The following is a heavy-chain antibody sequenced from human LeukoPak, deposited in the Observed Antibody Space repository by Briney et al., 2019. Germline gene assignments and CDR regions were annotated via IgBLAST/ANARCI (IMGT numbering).Heavy chain of an antibody. V-gene: IGHV1-69*13. Sequence: SVKVSCKASGGTFSSYAISWVRQAPGQGLEWMGGIIPIFGTANYAQKFQGRVTITADESTSTAYMELSSLRSEDTAVYYCARVRANHYYDSSGYYAAFDYWGQGTLVTVSS. CDR2: IIPIFGTA. D-gene: IGHD3-22*01. J-gene: IGHJ4*02. CDR3: ARVRANHYYDSSGYYAAFDY. CDR1: GGTFSSYA.